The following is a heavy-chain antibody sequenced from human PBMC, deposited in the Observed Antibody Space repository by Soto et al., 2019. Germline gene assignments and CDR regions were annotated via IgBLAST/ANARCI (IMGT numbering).Heavy chain of an antibody. V-gene: IGHV3-53*01. CDR3: ARPHSAAFVWAAES. D-gene: IGHD3-16*01. J-gene: IGHJ5*02. Sequence: EVRLVESGGGLIQPGGSLRLSCVVSGFSVSSNYMSWVRQAPGKGLEWVTVVSDVERANYADSVKGRFTVSRDISKRTVFLQMNSLRAEDTAVYYCARPHSAAFVWAAESWGQGTLVIVSS. CDR2: VSDVERA. CDR1: GFSVSSNY.